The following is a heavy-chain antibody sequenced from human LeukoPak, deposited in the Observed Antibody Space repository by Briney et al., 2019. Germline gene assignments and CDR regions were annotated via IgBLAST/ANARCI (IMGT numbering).Heavy chain of an antibody. CDR1: GFTFGDYA. CDR2: IRSKAYGGTT. Sequence: GGSLRLSCTASGFTFGDYAMSWFRQAPGKGREWVGFIRSKAYGGTTEYAASVKCRFTISRDDSKSIAYLQMNRLKTEDTAVYYCTRLVVGASSFDIWGQGTMVTVSS. D-gene: IGHD1-26*01. V-gene: IGHV3-49*03. CDR3: TRLVVGASSFDI. J-gene: IGHJ3*02.